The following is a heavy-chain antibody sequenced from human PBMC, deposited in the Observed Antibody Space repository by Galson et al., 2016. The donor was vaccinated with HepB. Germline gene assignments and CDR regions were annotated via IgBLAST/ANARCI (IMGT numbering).Heavy chain of an antibody. V-gene: IGHV3-33*01. D-gene: IGHD3-9*01. CDR2: IWYDGSNK. Sequence: SLRLSCAASGFTFSSYGIHWVRQAPGKGLEWVAVIWYDGSNKYYADSVKGRFTISRDNSKNTLYLQMNSLRAEDTAVYYCARDRDTILSYYGMDVWGQGTTVTVSS. CDR3: ARDRDTILSYYGMDV. J-gene: IGHJ6*02. CDR1: GFTFSSYG.